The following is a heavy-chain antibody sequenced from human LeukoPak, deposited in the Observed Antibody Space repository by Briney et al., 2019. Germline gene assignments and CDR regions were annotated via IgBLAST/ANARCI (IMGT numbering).Heavy chain of an antibody. D-gene: IGHD1-1*01. CDR1: GYTFTGYY. V-gene: IGHV1-2*02. Sequence: GASVKVSCKASGYTFTGYYMHWVRQAPGQGLEWMGWINPNSGGTNYAQKFQGRVTMTRDTSISTAYMELSRLRSDDTAVYYCAGDLWAAIQHPYNWFDPWGQGTLVTVSS. CDR2: INPNSGGT. J-gene: IGHJ5*02. CDR3: AGDLWAAIQHPYNWFDP.